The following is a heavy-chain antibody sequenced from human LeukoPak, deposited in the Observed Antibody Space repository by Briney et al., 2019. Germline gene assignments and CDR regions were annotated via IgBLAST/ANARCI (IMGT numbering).Heavy chain of an antibody. Sequence: PGGSLRLSCAASGFTFSSYAMHWVRQAPGKGLEWVAVISYDGSNKYYADSVKGRFTISRDNSKNTLYLQMNSLRAEDTAVYYCARDPWFGEPYFDYWGQGTLVTVSS. CDR3: ARDPWFGEPYFDY. V-gene: IGHV3-30-3*01. CDR1: GFTFSSYA. J-gene: IGHJ4*02. D-gene: IGHD3-10*01. CDR2: ISYDGSNK.